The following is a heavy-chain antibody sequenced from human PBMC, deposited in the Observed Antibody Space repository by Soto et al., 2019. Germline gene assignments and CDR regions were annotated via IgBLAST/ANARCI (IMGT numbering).Heavy chain of an antibody. D-gene: IGHD2-15*01. V-gene: IGHV3-64D*06. CDR1: GFTFSSYA. CDR2: ITNNGGST. CDR3: VKARCSGGSCYSLGRFDY. J-gene: IGHJ4*02. Sequence: GGSLRLSCSASGFTFSSYAMHWVRQAPGKGLEYVSAITNNGGSTYYADSVKGRFTISRDNSKNTLYLQMSSLRPDDTAVYYCVKARCSGGSCYSLGRFDYWGQGTLVTVSS.